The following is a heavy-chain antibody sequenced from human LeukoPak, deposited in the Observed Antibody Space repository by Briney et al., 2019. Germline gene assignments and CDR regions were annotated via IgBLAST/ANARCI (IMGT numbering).Heavy chain of an antibody. Sequence: SETMSLTCTVSGGSISSYYWSWIRQPPGKGLEWIGYIYYSGSTNYNPSLKSRVTISVDTSKNQFSLKLSSVTAADTAVYYCARGTYYDILTGAHWFDPWGQGTLVTVSS. D-gene: IGHD3-9*01. J-gene: IGHJ5*02. CDR3: ARGTYYDILTGAHWFDP. CDR2: IYYSGST. CDR1: GGSISSYY. V-gene: IGHV4-59*01.